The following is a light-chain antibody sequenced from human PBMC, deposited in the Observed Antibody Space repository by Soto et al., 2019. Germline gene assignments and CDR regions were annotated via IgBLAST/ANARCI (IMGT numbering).Light chain of an antibody. CDR3: QQYDTSPIT. Sequence: EIVMTQSPVTLSVSPGERVTLSCRASQSVSDTLAWYQQKPGQAPRLLIYDAFNRATGIPDRFSGSGSGTDFTLTITPLEPEDFAVYFCQQYDTSPITFGQGTRLEIK. J-gene: IGKJ5*01. V-gene: IGKV3D-15*01. CDR1: QSVSDT. CDR2: DAF.